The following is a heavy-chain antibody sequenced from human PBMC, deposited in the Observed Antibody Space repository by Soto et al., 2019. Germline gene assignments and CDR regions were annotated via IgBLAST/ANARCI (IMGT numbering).Heavy chain of an antibody. CDR3: ARMQNYDFWTGSSPFGYYYGMDV. CDR2: ISAYNANT. Sequence: GASVKVSCKASGYTFITYGITWVRQAPGQGLEWMGWISAYNANTKYVQKLQDRVTMTTDTSTNTAYMELRSLRSDDTAVYYCARMQNYDFWTGSSPFGYYYGMDVWGQGTTVTVSS. J-gene: IGHJ6*02. D-gene: IGHD3-3*01. V-gene: IGHV1-18*04. CDR1: GYTFITYG.